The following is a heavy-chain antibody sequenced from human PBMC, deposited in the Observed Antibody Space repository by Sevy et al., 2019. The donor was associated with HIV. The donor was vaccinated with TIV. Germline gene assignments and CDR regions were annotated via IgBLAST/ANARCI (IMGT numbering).Heavy chain of an antibody. D-gene: IGHD3-22*01. Sequence: GGSLRLSCAASGFTFSTYCMSWFRQAPGKGLEWVANINENGTEKFYVDSVKGGFNMSRDNAKNSLYLQMNSLRAEDADVYYCARGNATDSRTGLRYNYYGTDVWGQGTTVTVSS. CDR1: GFTFSTYC. CDR2: INENGTEK. CDR3: ARGNATDSRTGLRYNYYGTDV. J-gene: IGHJ6*02. V-gene: IGHV3-7*01.